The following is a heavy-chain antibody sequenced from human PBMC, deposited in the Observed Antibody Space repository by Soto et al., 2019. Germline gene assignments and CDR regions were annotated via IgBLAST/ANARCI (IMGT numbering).Heavy chain of an antibody. CDR2: IYYSGST. CDR3: ARGGTPIDY. J-gene: IGHJ4*02. V-gene: IGHV4-59*08. CDR1: GVSISSYY. Sequence: SETLSLTCTVSGVSISSYYWIWIRQPPGKGLEWIGYIYYSGSTNYNPSLKSRVTISVDTSKNQLSLKLSSVTAADTAVYYCARGGTPIDYWGQGTLVTVSS. D-gene: IGHD3-16*01.